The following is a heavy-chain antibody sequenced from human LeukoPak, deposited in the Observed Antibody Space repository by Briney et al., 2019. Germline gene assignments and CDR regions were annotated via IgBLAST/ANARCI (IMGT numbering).Heavy chain of an antibody. CDR3: ARVRDKSGYYSRNKNAFDI. D-gene: IGHD3-3*01. CDR1: GFTFSTYS. J-gene: IGHJ3*02. CDR2: ISYDGSKR. Sequence: WGSLRLSCAASGFTFSTYSMHWVRQAPGKGLQWVALISYDGSKRYYTDSVEGRFTISRDNSKNTLYLQMDSLRAEDTAVYYCARVRDKSGYYSRNKNAFDIWGQGTMVTVSS. V-gene: IGHV3-30*04.